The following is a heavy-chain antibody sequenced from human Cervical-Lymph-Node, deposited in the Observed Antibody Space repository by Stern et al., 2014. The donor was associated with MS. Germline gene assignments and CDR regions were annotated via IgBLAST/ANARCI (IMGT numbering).Heavy chain of an antibody. CDR2: IYYSGST. D-gene: IGHD6-13*01. CDR1: GGSISSSSYY. V-gene: IGHV4-39*01. CDR3: ARQDLRIAAAGNIGY. J-gene: IGHJ4*02. Sequence: QLQLQESGPGLVKPSETLSLTCTVSGGSISSSSYYWGWIRQPPGKGLEWIGSIYYSGSTYYKPSLKSRVTISVDTAKNQFSLKLSSVTAADTAVYYCARQDLRIAAAGNIGYWGQGTLVTVSS.